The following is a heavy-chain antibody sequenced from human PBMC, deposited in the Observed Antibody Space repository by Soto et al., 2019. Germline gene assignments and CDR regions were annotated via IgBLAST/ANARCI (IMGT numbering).Heavy chain of an antibody. V-gene: IGHV3-11*05. J-gene: IGHJ4*02. CDR3: ATNKGYSGYEGPDY. CDR2: ISRSGSYT. Sequence: QVHLVESGGGLVKPGGSLRLSCAASGFTFSDDYMNWIRQAPGKGLEWISYISRSGSYTNYADSVKGRFTISRDNAKNSLYLQMNGLRAEDTAVYYCATNKGYSGYEGPDYWGQGTLVTVSS. CDR1: GFTFSDDY. D-gene: IGHD5-12*01.